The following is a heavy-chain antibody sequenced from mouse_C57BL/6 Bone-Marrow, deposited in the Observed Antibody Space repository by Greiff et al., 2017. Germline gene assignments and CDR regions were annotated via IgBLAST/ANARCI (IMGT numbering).Heavy chain of an antibody. J-gene: IGHJ4*01. CDR2: IWTGGGT. Sequence: VQLVESGPGLVAPSQSLSITCTVSGFSLTSYAISWVRQPPGKGLEWLGVIWTGGGTKYNSALKSRLSISKDNSKSQVFLKMNSLQTDDTARYYWAITVGGAMDYWGQGTSVTVSS. V-gene: IGHV2-9-1*01. CDR3: AITVGGAMDY. D-gene: IGHD1-1*01. CDR1: GFSLTSYA.